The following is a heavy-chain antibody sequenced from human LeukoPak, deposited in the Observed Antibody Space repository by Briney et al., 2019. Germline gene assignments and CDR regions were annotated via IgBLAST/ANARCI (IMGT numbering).Heavy chain of an antibody. CDR3: ARGSTSLFVPGSYNLY. Sequence: ASMKVSCKVSRYSITGYVISWVRQAPGQGLEWMGWITVYNGNTQYAQKFQGRITMTTDTSASTAYLELRSLTSDDTAVYYCARGSTSLFVPGSYNLYWGQGTLVTVSS. D-gene: IGHD3-10*01. V-gene: IGHV1-18*01. CDR2: ITVYNGNT. CDR1: RYSITGYV. J-gene: IGHJ4*02.